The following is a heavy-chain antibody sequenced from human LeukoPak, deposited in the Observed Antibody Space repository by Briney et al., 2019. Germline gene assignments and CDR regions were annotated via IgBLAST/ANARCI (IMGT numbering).Heavy chain of an antibody. Sequence: SETLSLTCTVSAGSFSTYYWSWIRQPPGKGLEWIGYFYYSGSSNYNPSLKSRVTISLDTARNQFSLKLSSVTAADTAVYYCVRDRWAVADTYYGFDIWSQGTMVTVSS. V-gene: IGHV4-59*01. CDR3: VRDRWAVADTYYGFDI. CDR1: AGSFSTYY. J-gene: IGHJ3*02. D-gene: IGHD6-19*01. CDR2: FYYSGSS.